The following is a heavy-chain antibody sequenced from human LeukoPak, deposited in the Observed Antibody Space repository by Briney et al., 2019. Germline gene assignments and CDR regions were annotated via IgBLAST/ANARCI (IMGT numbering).Heavy chain of an antibody. CDR1: GFTFSSYS. V-gene: IGHV3-23*01. J-gene: IGHJ4*02. Sequence: AGSLRLSCAASGFTFSSYSMSWVSQAPGKGLEWVSAISGSGGSTYYADSVKGRFTISRDNSKNTLYLQMNSLRAEDTAVYYCAKGVKIFGVVLTLDYWGQGTLVSV. CDR2: ISGSGGST. CDR3: AKGVKIFGVVLTLDY. D-gene: IGHD3-3*01.